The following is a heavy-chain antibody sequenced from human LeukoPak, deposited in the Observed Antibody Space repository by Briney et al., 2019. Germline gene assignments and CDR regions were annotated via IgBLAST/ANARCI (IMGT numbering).Heavy chain of an antibody. CDR2: ISAYNGNT. D-gene: IGHD3-9*01. CDR1: GYTFTGYY. V-gene: IGHV1-18*04. CDR3: ARAVNILTGYYTDYYFYYMDV. Sequence: ASVKVSRKASGYTFTGYYMHWVRQAPGQGLEWMGWISAYNGNTNYAQKLQGRVTMTTDTSTSTAYMELRSLRSGDTAVYYCARAVNILTGYYTDYYFYYMDVWCKGTTVTVSS. J-gene: IGHJ6*03.